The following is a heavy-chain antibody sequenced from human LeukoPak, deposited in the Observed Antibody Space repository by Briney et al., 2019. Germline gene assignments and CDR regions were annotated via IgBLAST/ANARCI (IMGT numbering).Heavy chain of an antibody. J-gene: IGHJ4*02. V-gene: IGHV1-18*01. D-gene: IGHD3-22*01. CDR1: GYTFTSYG. Sequence: ASVKVSCKASGYTFTSYGISWVRQAPGQGLEWMGWISAYNGNTNYAQKLQGRVTMTTDTSTSTAYMELRSLRSDDTAVYYCARYYYDSSGYSEPHDYWGQGTLVTASS. CDR2: ISAYNGNT. CDR3: ARYYYDSSGYSEPHDY.